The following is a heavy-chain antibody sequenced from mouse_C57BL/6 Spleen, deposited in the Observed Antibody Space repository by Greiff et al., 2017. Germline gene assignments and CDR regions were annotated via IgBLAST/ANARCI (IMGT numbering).Heavy chain of an antibody. Sequence: QVQLKQPGAELVRPGSSVKLSCKASGYTFTSYWMDWVKQRPGQGLEWIGNIYPSDSETHYNQKFKDKATLTVDKSSSTAYMQLSSLTSEDSAVYYCAREGGLTGTMDYWGQGTSVTVSS. D-gene: IGHD4-1*01. J-gene: IGHJ4*01. CDR1: GYTFTSYW. V-gene: IGHV1-61*01. CDR2: IYPSDSET. CDR3: AREGGLTGTMDY.